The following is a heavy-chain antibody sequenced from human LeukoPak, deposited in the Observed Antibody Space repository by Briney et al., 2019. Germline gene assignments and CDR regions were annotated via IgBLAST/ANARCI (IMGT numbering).Heavy chain of an antibody. D-gene: IGHD1-26*01. Sequence: GGSLRLSCAASGLTFSSYSMNWVRQAPGKGLEWVSSISSSSSYIYYADSVKGRFTISRDNAKNSLYLQMNSLRAEDTAVYYCAREEYSGSYYFDYWGQGTLVTVSS. J-gene: IGHJ4*02. CDR2: ISSSSSYI. V-gene: IGHV3-21*01. CDR1: GLTFSSYS. CDR3: AREEYSGSYYFDY.